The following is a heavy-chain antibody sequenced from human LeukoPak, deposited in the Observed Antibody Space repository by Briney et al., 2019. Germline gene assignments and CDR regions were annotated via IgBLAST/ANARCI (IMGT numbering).Heavy chain of an antibody. CDR2: IIPILGIA. Sequence: SVKVSCKASGGTFSSYAISWVRQAPGQGLEWMGRIIPILGIANYAQKFQGRVTITADKSTSTVYMELSSLRSEDTAVYYCARGGVYSSSWFETFDYWGQGTLVTVSS. V-gene: IGHV1-69*04. CDR1: GGTFSSYA. D-gene: IGHD6-13*01. J-gene: IGHJ4*02. CDR3: ARGGVYSSSWFETFDY.